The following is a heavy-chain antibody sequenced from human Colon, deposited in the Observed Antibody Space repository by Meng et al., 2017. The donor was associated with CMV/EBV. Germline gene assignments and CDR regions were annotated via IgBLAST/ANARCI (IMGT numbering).Heavy chain of an antibody. Sequence: EVQLVESGGGLVQTGGSLRLSCAASGFTVSTSYMSRVRQAPGKGLEWVSIIYDGDSTYYADSVYDRFTISRDISKNTVYLQVNSLRAEDTAVYYCARAGRRNFPHIFDSWGQGTLVTVSS. V-gene: IGHV3-66*01. CDR1: GFTVSTSY. CDR3: ARAGRRNFPHIFDS. D-gene: IGHD3-10*01. J-gene: IGHJ4*02. CDR2: IYDGDST.